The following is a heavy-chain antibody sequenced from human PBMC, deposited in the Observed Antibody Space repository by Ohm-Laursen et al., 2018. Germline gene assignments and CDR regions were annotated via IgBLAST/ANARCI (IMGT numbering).Heavy chain of an antibody. CDR2: ISAYNGNT. CDR1: GYTFTSYG. CDR3: ARGGRRITIFGVVTYYYYGMDV. Sequence: AASVKVSCKASGYTFTSYGISWVRQAPGQGLEWMGWISAYNGNTNYAQKLQGRVTMTTDTSTSTAYMELRSLRSDDTAVYYCARGGRRITIFGVVTYYYYGMDVWGQGTTVTVSS. J-gene: IGHJ6*02. D-gene: IGHD3-3*01. V-gene: IGHV1-18*01.